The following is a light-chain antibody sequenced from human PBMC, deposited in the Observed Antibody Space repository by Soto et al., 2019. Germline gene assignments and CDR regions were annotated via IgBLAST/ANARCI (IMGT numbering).Light chain of an antibody. Sequence: QSALTQPPSASGPPGQSVTISCTGTSSDVGGYNYVSWYQQHPGKAPKLMIYEVSKRPSGVPDRFSGSKSGNTASLTVSGLQAEDEADYYCSSYAGSNNSVFGTGTKVTVL. CDR1: SSDVGGYNY. V-gene: IGLV2-8*01. J-gene: IGLJ1*01. CDR3: SSYAGSNNSV. CDR2: EVS.